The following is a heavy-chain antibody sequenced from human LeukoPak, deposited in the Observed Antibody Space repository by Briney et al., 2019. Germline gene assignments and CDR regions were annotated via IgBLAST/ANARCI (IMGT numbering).Heavy chain of an antibody. CDR2: IYHSGST. D-gene: IGHD3-16*02. J-gene: IGHJ6*04. V-gene: IGHV4-38-2*01. CDR3: ARVMVEYDYVWGSYRLGDYYYYYGMDV. Sequence: KTSETLSLTCAVSGYSISSGYYWGWIRPPPGKGLEWIGSIYHSGSTYYNPSLKSRVTISVDTSKNQFSLKLSSVTAADTAVYNCARVMVEYDYVWGSYRLGDYYYYYGMDVWGKGTTVTVSS. CDR1: GYSISSGYY.